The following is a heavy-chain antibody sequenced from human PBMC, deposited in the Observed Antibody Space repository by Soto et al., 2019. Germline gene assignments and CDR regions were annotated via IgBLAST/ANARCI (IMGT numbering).Heavy chain of an antibody. CDR3: AKRKQSRWLQLLSNFDY. CDR1: GFTFSSYA. V-gene: IGHV3-23*01. D-gene: IGHD5-12*01. CDR2: IGGSGGST. J-gene: IGHJ4*02. Sequence: QPGGSLRLSCAASGFTFSSYAMSWVRQSPGKGLEWVSAIGGSGGSTYYADSVKGRFTISRDNSKNTLYLQMNSLRAEDTAVYYCAKRKQSRWLQLLSNFDYWGQGTLVTVSS.